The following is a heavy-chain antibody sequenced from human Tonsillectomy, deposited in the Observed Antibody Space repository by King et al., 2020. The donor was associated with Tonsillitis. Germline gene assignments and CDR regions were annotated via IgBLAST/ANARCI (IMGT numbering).Heavy chain of an antibody. CDR2: INHSGST. CDR1: GGSFSGYY. J-gene: IGHJ3*02. CDR3: ARVTYSDYYDMRHAFDI. Sequence: QVQLQQWGAGLLKPSETLSLTCAVDGGSFSGYYWSWIRQPPGKGLEWIGEINHSGSTNYNPSLKSRVTISLDTSKNQFSLKLSSVTAADTAVYYCARVTYSDYYDMRHAFDIWGQGTMVTVSS. D-gene: IGHD3-22*01. V-gene: IGHV4-34*01.